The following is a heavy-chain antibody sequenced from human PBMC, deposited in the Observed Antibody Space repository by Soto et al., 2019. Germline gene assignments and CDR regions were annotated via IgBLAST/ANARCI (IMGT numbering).Heavy chain of an antibody. CDR3: ARDWIDSWTGYSAIGGFGT. V-gene: IGHV3-23*01. CDR2: IIVSGGTT. J-gene: IGHJ5*02. Sequence: GKVLKWFSTIIVSGGTTYYADSAKDRFTISRDRATNTVFLQMNSLSGKDPPMYYCARDWIDSWTGYSAIGGFGTWGQGPQVTGPS. D-gene: IGHD3-9*01.